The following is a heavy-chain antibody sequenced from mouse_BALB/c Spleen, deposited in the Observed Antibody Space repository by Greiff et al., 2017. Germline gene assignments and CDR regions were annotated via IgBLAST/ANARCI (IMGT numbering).Heavy chain of an antibody. Sequence: QVQLQQPGAELVKPGASVKLSCKASGYTFTSYWMHWVKQRPGQGLEWIGEINPSNGRTNYNEKFKSKATLTVDKSSSTAYMQLSSLTSEDSAVYYCARGGNPHYYAMDYWGQGTSVTVSS. V-gene: IGHV1S81*02. CDR2: INPSNGRT. CDR3: ARGGNPHYYAMDY. CDR1: GYTFTSYW. J-gene: IGHJ4*01. D-gene: IGHD2-1*01.